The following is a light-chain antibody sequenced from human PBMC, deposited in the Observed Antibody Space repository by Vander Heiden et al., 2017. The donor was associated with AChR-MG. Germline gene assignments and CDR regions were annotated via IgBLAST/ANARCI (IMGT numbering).Light chain of an antibody. Sequence: DIQMTQSPSSLSASVGDRVTITCQASQDISNYLNWYQQKPGKAPKLLIYDASNLETGVPSRFSGSGSGTDFTFTISSLQPEDIATYYCQQEDNLLHTFGQRTPLDIK. J-gene: IGKJ5*01. CDR1: QDISNY. CDR2: DAS. CDR3: QQEDNLLHT. V-gene: IGKV1-33*01.